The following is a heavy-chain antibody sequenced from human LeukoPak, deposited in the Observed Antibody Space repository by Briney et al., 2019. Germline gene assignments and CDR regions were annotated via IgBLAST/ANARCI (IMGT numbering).Heavy chain of an antibody. D-gene: IGHD6-13*01. CDR3: ARESYSSSWYIHSESWFDP. CDR2: FDPEDGET. J-gene: IGHJ5*02. CDR1: GYTFTGYY. V-gene: IGHV1-24*01. Sequence: ASVKVSCKASGYTFTGYYMHWVRQAPGKGLEWMGGFDPEDGETIYAQKFQGRVTMTEDTSTDTAYMELSSLRSEDTAVYYCARESYSSSWYIHSESWFDPWGQGTLVTVSS.